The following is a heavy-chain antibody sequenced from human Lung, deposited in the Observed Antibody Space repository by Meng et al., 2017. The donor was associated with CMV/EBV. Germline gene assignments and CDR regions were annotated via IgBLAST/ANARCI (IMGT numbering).Heavy chain of an antibody. Sequence: GGSLRLSCVASGLSVSSKYMSWVRQAPGKGLEWVSVIYSNNNTYYADSVKGRFTISRDNSKNTLYFQMNSLRAEDTAVYYCARVVGLHFDYWGQGTLVTVSS. V-gene: IGHV3-53*01. CDR1: GLSVSSKY. J-gene: IGHJ4*02. D-gene: IGHD1-26*01. CDR2: IYSNNNT. CDR3: ARVVGLHFDY.